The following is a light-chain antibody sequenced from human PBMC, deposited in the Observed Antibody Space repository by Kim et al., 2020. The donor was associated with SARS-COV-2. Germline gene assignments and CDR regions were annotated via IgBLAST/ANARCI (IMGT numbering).Light chain of an antibody. CDR1: VLAKKY. J-gene: IGLJ2*01. Sequence: SVSPGQTARITCSGDVLAKKYARWFQQKPGQAPVLVIYKDSERPSGIPERFSGSSSGTTVNLTISGAQVEDEADYYCYSATDNNGVFGGGTQLTVL. V-gene: IGLV3-27*01. CDR3: YSATDNNGV. CDR2: KDS.